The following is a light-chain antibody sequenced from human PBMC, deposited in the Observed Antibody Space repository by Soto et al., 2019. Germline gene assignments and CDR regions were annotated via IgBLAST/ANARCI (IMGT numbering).Light chain of an antibody. CDR1: EAISSW. CDR2: SAS. J-gene: IGKJ4*01. CDR3: QQARSFPLT. Sequence: DIKMTQSPSSVSASVGDRVTITCRASEAISSWLAWYQQKPGRAPKLLIYSASSLQNGAPSRFTGSGSGTDFTLTITSLQPDDTAIYYCQQARSFPLTVGGGTKVDIK. V-gene: IGKV1-12*01.